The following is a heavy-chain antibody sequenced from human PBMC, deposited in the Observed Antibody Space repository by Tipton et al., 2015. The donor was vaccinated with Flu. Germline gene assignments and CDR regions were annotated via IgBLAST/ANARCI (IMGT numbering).Heavy chain of an antibody. V-gene: IGHV1-46*01. CDR3: ARDKGGGTYTFDV. CDR1: GYTFTSYN. D-gene: IGHD1-1*01. Sequence: QLVQSGAEVKKPGASVKVSCKASGYTFTSYNMHRVRQAPGQGLEWMGIIYPAGGGISYAQKFQGRVIMTRDKSTGTVHMELSSLRSDDTAMYYCARDKGGGTYTFDVWGQGTMVTVSS. J-gene: IGHJ3*01. CDR2: IYPAGGGI.